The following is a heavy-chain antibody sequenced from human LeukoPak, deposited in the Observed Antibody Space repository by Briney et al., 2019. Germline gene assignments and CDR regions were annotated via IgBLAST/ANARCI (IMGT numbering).Heavy chain of an antibody. CDR1: GFSVSTNF. V-gene: IGHV3-66*02. Sequence: GGPLRLSCAASGFSVSTNFMSWVRQAPGKGLEWVSSFYRGGSTRYVDSAKGRFTTSRDHSKNTMYLQMNSLRVEDTAVYYCARYYDSSGYTQGAFDIWGQGTMVTVS. J-gene: IGHJ3*02. D-gene: IGHD3-22*01. CDR2: FYRGGST. CDR3: ARYYDSSGYTQGAFDI.